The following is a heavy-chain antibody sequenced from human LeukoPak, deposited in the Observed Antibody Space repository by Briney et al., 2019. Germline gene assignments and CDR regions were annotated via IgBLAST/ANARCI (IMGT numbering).Heavy chain of an antibody. D-gene: IGHD3-9*01. CDR2: ISSSSYYI. CDR1: EFTFSSYT. J-gene: IGHJ3*02. Sequence: GGSLRLSCAASEFTFSSYTMNWVRQAPGKGLEWVSSISSSSYYIYYADSVKGRFTISRDNAKNSLYLQMNSLRAEDTAVYYCARTTYYDILTGYWGLGLNAFDIWGQGTMVTVSS. CDR3: ARTTYYDILTGYWGLGLNAFDI. V-gene: IGHV3-21*01.